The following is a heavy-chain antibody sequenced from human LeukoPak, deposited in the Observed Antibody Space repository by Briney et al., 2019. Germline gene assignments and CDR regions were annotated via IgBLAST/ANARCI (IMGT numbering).Heavy chain of an antibody. J-gene: IGHJ6*03. V-gene: IGHV1-24*01. D-gene: IGHD3-10*01. CDR3: ATGGVVRMVRGVIITNYYYYYMDV. Sequence: ASVKVSCKVSGYTLTELSMHWVRQAPGKGLEWMGGFDPEDGETIYAQKFQGRVTMTEDTSTDTAYMELSSLRSEDTAVYYCATGGVVRMVRGVIITNYYYYYMDVWGKGTTVTASS. CDR2: FDPEDGET. CDR1: GYTLTELS.